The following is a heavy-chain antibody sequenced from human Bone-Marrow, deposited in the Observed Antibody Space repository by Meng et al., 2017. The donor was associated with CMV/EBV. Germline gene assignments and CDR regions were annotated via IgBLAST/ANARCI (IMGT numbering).Heavy chain of an antibody. Sequence: SVKVSCKASGGTFSSYAISWVRQAPGQGLEWMGGIIPIFGTANYAQKFQGRVTITTDESTSTAYMELSSLRSEDTAVYYCARGFPAQDIVVVPAARGYYYGMDVWGQGPTVTGYS. CDR2: IIPIFGTA. CDR1: GGTFSSYA. CDR3: ARGFPAQDIVVVPAARGYYYGMDV. V-gene: IGHV1-69*05. D-gene: IGHD2-2*01. J-gene: IGHJ6*01.